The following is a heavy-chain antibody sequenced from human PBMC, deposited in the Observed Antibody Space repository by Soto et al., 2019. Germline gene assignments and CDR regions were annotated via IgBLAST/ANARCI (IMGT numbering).Heavy chain of an antibody. CDR1: GGSINTFY. CDR2: IFSSGST. D-gene: IGHD6-19*01. CDR3: ARPARQGTVAGDY. J-gene: IGHJ4*02. V-gene: IGHV4-4*07. Sequence: SETLSLTCTVSGGSINTFYWSWVRQPAGKGLEWIGRIFSSGSTSFNPSLESRVAMSVDTSKNHFSLNLSSVTAADMAVYYCARPARQGTVAGDYWGQGTLVTVSS.